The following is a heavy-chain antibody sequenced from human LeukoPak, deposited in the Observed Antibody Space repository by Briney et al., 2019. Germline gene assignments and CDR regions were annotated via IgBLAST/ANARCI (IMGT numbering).Heavy chain of an antibody. CDR3: ARGQARLAWFDP. V-gene: IGHV4-38-2*02. D-gene: IGHD6-19*01. CDR1: GYSISSGYY. J-gene: IGHJ5*02. Sequence: SETLSLTCTVSGYSISSGYYWGWIRQPPGKGLQWIGTIYHSGSTFYNPSLKSRVTISVDTSKNQFSLRLTSVIAADTAVYYCARGQARLAWFDPWGQGTLVTVSS. CDR2: IYHSGST.